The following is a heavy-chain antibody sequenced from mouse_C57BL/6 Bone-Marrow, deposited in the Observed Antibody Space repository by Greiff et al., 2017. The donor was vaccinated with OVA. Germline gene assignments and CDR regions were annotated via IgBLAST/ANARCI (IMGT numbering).Heavy chain of an antibody. J-gene: IGHJ2*01. CDR2: ISNGGGST. V-gene: IGHV5-12*01. D-gene: IGHD2-2*01. Sequence: EVKLMESGGGLVQPGGSLKLSCAASGFTFSDYYMYWVRQTPEKRLECVAYISNGGGSTYYPDTVKGRFTISRYNAKNTLYLQMSRLKSEDTAMYYCARGGYDYWGQGTTLTVSS. CDR1: GFTFSDYY. CDR3: ARGGYDY.